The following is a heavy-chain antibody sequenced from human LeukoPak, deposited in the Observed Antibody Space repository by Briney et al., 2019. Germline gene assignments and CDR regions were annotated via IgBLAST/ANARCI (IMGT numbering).Heavy chain of an antibody. V-gene: IGHV3-11*06. Sequence: GGSLSLSCAASGFTFSDYYMSWVRQAPGKGRECVSYISSSSSYTNYADSVKGRFTISRDNAKNSLYMQMNSLRAEDTAVYYCARVLLWFGELLQDAFDIWGQGTMVTVSS. CDR3: ARVLLWFGELLQDAFDI. CDR1: GFTFSDYY. D-gene: IGHD3-10*01. CDR2: ISSSSSYT. J-gene: IGHJ3*02.